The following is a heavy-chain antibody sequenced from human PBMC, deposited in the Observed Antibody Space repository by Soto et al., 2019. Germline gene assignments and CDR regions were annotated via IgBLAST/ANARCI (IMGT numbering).Heavy chain of an antibody. CDR3: ARDGERDTGLNFYYYLHGMDA. J-gene: IGHJ6*02. Sequence: WASVKVSCKASGYTFTTYGISWVRQAPGQGLEWMGWISPYNGTTKYAEKFQGEMTMTTDTATGTAYMDLRSLRSDDTAVYYCARDGERDTGLNFYYYLHGMDAWGQGTRVTVSS. D-gene: IGHD1-1*01. V-gene: IGHV1-18*04. CDR1: GYTFTTYG. CDR2: ISPYNGTT.